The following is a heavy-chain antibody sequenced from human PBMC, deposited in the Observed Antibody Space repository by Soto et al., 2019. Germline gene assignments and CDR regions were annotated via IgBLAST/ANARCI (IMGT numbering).Heavy chain of an antibody. CDR3: ATDFYCGGDCTQVARGNWFDP. D-gene: IGHD2-21*02. CDR1: GGRFRGED. Sequence: PSENLCVTSAVYGGRFRGEDWRGRRQPLGKGLERIGESNRSGRTNYNPCIKSRVTIAVDTCKNQFALKLSSVTAADTAVYYCATDFYCGGDCTQVARGNWFDPWGQGPLVT. CDR2: SNRSGRT. V-gene: IGHV4-34*01. J-gene: IGHJ5*02.